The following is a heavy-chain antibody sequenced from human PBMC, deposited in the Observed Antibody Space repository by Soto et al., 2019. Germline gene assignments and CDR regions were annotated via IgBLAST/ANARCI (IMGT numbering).Heavy chain of an antibody. CDR2: IIPSLGTV. V-gene: IGHV1-69*01. D-gene: IGHD6-19*01. Sequence: QVRLVQSGAEVKKLGSSVKVSCKTSGGSFSNYAINWVRQAPGQGLECMGGIIPSLGTVNYGQKFQGGVTITADESTSTVYMELSSLRSEDTAVYYGAIEAGSSGWYAYWGQGTLVTVSS. CDR1: GGSFSNYA. CDR3: AIEAGSSGWYAY. J-gene: IGHJ4*02.